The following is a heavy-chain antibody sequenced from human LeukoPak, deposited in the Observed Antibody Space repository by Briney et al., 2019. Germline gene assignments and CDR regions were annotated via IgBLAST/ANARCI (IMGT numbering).Heavy chain of an antibody. Sequence: GGSLRLSCAASGFTFSSYEMNWVRQAPGKGLEWVSYISSSGSTIYYADSVKGRFTISRDNAKNSLYLQMNSLRAEDTAVYYCAREGACGGDYYTRDAFDIWGQGTMVTVSS. CDR2: ISSSGSTI. CDR3: AREGACGGDYYTRDAFDI. V-gene: IGHV3-48*03. D-gene: IGHD2-21*02. J-gene: IGHJ3*02. CDR1: GFTFSSYE.